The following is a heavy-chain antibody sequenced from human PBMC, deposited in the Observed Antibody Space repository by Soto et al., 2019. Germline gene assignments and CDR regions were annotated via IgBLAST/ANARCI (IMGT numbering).Heavy chain of an antibody. J-gene: IGHJ5*02. D-gene: IGHD5-18*01. CDR1: GYSFSSFW. CDR3: GRVRVDKAEGWFDP. Sequence: GSLKISCKVSGYSFSSFWITWVRQMPGKGLEWMGRIGPSDSYANYSPSFQGHVTFSADKSINTAYLQWSSLKASDTAMYYCGRVRVDKAEGWFDPWGQGTLVTVSS. CDR2: IGPSDSYA. V-gene: IGHV5-10-1*01.